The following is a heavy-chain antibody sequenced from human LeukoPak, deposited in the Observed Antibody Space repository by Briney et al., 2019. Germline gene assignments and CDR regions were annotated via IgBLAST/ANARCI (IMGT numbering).Heavy chain of an antibody. Sequence: SETLSLTCAVYGGSFSGYYWSWIRQPPGKGLEWIGEINHSGSTNYNPSLKSRVTISVDTSKNQFSLKLSSVTAADTAVYYCARRARRGYSQSVPLDYWGQGTLVTVSS. CDR2: INHSGST. D-gene: IGHD5-18*01. CDR1: GGSFSGYY. CDR3: ARRARRGYSQSVPLDY. J-gene: IGHJ4*02. V-gene: IGHV4-34*01.